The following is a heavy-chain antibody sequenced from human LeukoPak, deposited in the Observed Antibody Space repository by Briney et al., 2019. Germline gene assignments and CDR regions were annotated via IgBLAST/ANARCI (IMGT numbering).Heavy chain of an antibody. CDR2: FDPEDGET. CDR1: GYTRTELS. J-gene: IGHJ5*02. V-gene: IGHV1-24*01. Sequence: GASVKVSCKVSGYTRTELSMHWVRQAPGKGLEWMGGFDPEDGETIYAQRFQGGVTMTEDTSTDTAYMELSSLRSEDTAVYFCALLTTWLGDLLGGWFDPWGQGALITVSS. D-gene: IGHD3-10*01. CDR3: ALLTTWLGDLLGGWFDP.